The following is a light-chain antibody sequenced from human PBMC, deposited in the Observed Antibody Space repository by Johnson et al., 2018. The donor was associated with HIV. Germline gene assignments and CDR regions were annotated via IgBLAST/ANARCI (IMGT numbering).Light chain of an antibody. CDR2: DNN. CDR3: GTWDTSLSAGGYV. V-gene: IGLV1-51*01. CDR1: SSNIGNNY. Sequence: SVLTQPPSVSAAPGQKVTISCSGSSSNIGNNYVSWYQQLPGTAPKLLIYDNNKRPSGIPDRFSGSKSGTSATLGITGLQTGAEADYYCGTWDTSLSAGGYVFGTGTKVTVL. J-gene: IGLJ1*01.